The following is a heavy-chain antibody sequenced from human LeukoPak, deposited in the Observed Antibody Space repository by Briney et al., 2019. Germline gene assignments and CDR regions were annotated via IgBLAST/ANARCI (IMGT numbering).Heavy chain of an antibody. Sequence: GGSLRLSCAASGFTFHSYWMHWVRQAPGKGLVWVSRIDNDGGSTTYADSVKGRFTISRDNAKNTLYLQMNSLRAEDTAVYYCAREGSSLDYWGQGTLVTVSS. CDR2: IDNDGGST. CDR3: AREGSSLDY. J-gene: IGHJ4*02. V-gene: IGHV3-74*01. D-gene: IGHD6-13*01. CDR1: GFTFHSYW.